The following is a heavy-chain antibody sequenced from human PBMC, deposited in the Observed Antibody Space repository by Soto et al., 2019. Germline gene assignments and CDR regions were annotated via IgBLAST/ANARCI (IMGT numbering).Heavy chain of an antibody. J-gene: IGHJ4*02. CDR2: IKAGNGDT. V-gene: IGHV1-3*01. CDR3: ARDLGGWPDY. CDR1: GYTFTRNA. Sequence: ASVKVSCKASGYTFTRNAIHWVRQAPGQRLEWIGRIKAGNGDTKYSQKFQGRVTITRDTSASTAYMELSSLRSEDTAVYYCARDLGGWPDYWGQGTLVTVSS. D-gene: IGHD2-15*01.